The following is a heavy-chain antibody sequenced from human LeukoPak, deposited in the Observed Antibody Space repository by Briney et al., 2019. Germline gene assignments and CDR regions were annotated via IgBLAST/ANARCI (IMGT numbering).Heavy chain of an antibody. D-gene: IGHD3-9*01. CDR1: GGSISSYY. V-gene: IGHV4-4*07. Sequence: SETLSLTCTVSGGSISSYYWSWIRQPAGKGLEWIGRIYTSGSTNYNPSLKSRVTMSVDTSKNQFSLKLSTVTAADTAVYYCARESQYYDILTGPTDWSQGTLVTVSS. J-gene: IGHJ4*02. CDR3: ARESQYYDILTGPTD. CDR2: IYTSGST.